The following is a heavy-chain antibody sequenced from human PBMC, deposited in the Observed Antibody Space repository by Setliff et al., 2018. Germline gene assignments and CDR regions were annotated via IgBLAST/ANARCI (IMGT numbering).Heavy chain of an antibody. CDR1: GFTFSSYW. CDR3: AREKMATNYYYYYMDV. J-gene: IGHJ6*03. Sequence: GGSLRLSCAASGFTFSSYWMSWVRQAPGKGLEWVANIKQDGSEKYYVDSVKGRFTISRDNAKNSLYLQMNSLRAEDTAVYYCAREKMATNYYYYYMDVWGKGTKVTVSS. D-gene: IGHD5-12*01. CDR2: IKQDGSEK. V-gene: IGHV3-7*01.